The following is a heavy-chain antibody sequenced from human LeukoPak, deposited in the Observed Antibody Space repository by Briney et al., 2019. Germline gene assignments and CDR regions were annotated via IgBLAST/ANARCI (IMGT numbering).Heavy chain of an antibody. V-gene: IGHV4-39*01. J-gene: IGHJ4*02. CDR1: GGSITSSSHY. CDR3: ARHDPFQY. CDR2: VHYTGNT. Sequence: PSETLSLTCTVSGGSITSSSHYWGWIRQPPGMGLEWVGSVHYTGNTYYNSSLSSRITISVDTSSNQLSLRLNSVTAADTALYYCARHDPFQYWGQGALVTVSS.